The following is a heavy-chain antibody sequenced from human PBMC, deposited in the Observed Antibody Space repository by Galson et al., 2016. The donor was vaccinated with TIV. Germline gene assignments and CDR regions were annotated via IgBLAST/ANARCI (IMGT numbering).Heavy chain of an antibody. CDR2: INTATGYT. D-gene: IGHD2-2*01. Sequence: SVKVSCKASGYTFTSYGIHWMRQAPGQRLEWMGWINTATGYTKYSQTFQDRITITRDTSASTAYMELSSLRSEDTATYYCARLGYCSSMSRFQFDPWGQGTLVSVSS. CDR3: ARLGYCSSMSRFQFDP. CDR1: GYTFTSYG. J-gene: IGHJ5*02. V-gene: IGHV1-3*04.